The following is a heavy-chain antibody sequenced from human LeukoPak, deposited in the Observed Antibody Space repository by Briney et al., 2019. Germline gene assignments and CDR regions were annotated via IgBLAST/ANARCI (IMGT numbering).Heavy chain of an antibody. V-gene: IGHV3-30*02. J-gene: IGHJ4*02. CDR2: IRNDGSNK. Sequence: GGSLRLSCAASAFSFSSYGMHWVRQAPGKWLEWVAFIRNDGSNKYHTDSVKGRFTISRDNSKNTLYLQMNSLRAEDTAVYFCAGILSSAWGELGYWGQGTLVTVSS. D-gene: IGHD6-19*01. CDR3: AGILSSAWGELGY. CDR1: AFSFSSYG.